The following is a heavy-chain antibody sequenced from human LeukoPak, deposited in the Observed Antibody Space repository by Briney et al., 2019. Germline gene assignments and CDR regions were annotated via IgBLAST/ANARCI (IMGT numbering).Heavy chain of an antibody. J-gene: IGHJ5*02. Sequence: PGRSLRLSCAASGFTFSSYAMHWVRQAPGKGLEWAAVISYDGSNKYYADSVKGRFTISRDNSKNTLYLQMNSLRAEDTAVYYCARDCRQWLVPSNWFDPWGQGTLVTVSS. CDR2: ISYDGSNK. D-gene: IGHD6-19*01. CDR1: GFTFSSYA. V-gene: IGHV3-30*04. CDR3: ARDCRQWLVPSNWFDP.